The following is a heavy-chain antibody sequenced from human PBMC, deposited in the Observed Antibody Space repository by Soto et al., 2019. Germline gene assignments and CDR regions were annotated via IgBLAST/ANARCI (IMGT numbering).Heavy chain of an antibody. J-gene: IGHJ5*02. D-gene: IGHD2-21*02. CDR3: ARDERRGYCGGDCYSSS. V-gene: IGHV3-33*01. CDR1: GFTFSSYG. CDR2: IWYDGGNK. Sequence: QVQLVESGGGVVQPGRSLRLSCAASGFTFSSYGMHWVRQAPGKGLEWVAVIWYDGGNKYYADSVKGRFTISRDNSKNTLYLQMNSLRAEDTAVYYCARDERRGYCGGDCYSSSWGQGTLVTVSS.